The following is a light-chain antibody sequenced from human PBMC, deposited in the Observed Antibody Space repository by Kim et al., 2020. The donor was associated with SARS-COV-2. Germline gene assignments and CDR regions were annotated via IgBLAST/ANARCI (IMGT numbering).Light chain of an antibody. J-gene: IGKJ4*01. CDR2: DSS. V-gene: IGKV3-11*01. CDR3: QQRDCLPPAVS. Sequence: PGQIATLSWRSSQRFHTALASYEPRPGQAPRLLVYDSSIRATGVPDRFSGSGSGTDFTLTISSLEPEYFSTYYCQQRDCLPPAVSFGGGTKVYIK. CDR1: QRFHTA.